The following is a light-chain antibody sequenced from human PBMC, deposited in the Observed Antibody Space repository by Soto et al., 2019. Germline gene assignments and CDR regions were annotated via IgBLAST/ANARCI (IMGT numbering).Light chain of an antibody. CDR1: SSDVGGYNY. J-gene: IGLJ1*01. CDR2: EVS. V-gene: IGLV2-14*01. CDR3: SSYTSSSTLYV. Sequence: QAVVTQPASVSGSPGQSITISCTGTSSDVGGYNYVSWYQQHPGKAPKLMIYEVSNRPSGVSNRFSGSKSGNTASLTISGLQAEDEADYYCSSYTSSSTLYVFGPGTKVTVL.